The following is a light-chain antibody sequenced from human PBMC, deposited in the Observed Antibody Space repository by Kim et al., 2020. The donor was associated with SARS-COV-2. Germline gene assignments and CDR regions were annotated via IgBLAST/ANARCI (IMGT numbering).Light chain of an antibody. CDR1: KLGDKY. J-gene: IGLJ2*01. CDR2: QDS. CDR3: QAWDSSIAV. Sequence: SYELTQPPSVSVSPGQTASITCSGDKLGDKYACWYQQKPGQSPVLVIYQDSKRPSGIPERFSGSNSGNTATLTISGTQAMDEADYYCQAWDSSIAVFGVGTKLTVL. V-gene: IGLV3-1*01.